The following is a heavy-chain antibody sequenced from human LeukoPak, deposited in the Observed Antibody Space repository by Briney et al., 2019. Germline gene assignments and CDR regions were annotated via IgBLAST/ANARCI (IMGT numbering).Heavy chain of an antibody. Sequence: SETLSLTCTVSGGSISSYYWSWIRQPPGKGLEWVGYIYYSGSTNYNPSLKSRVTISVDTSKNQFSLKPSSVTAADTAVYYCARRHVEYSSSSDPYYFDYWGQGTLVTVSS. V-gene: IGHV4-59*01. CDR2: IYYSGST. CDR1: GGSISSYY. J-gene: IGHJ4*02. D-gene: IGHD6-6*01. CDR3: ARRHVEYSSSSDPYYFDY.